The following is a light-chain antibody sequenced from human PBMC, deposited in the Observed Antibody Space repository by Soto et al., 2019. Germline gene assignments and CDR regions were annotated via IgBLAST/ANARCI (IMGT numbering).Light chain of an antibody. V-gene: IGKV1-39*01. CDR3: QQSYSSPPIT. Sequence: DIQMTQSPSSLSASVGDRITITCRASQSISSFLNWYQQKPGKPPKLLIYDASSLQSGVPSRFSGSGSGTDFTLTISSLQPEDFATYYCQQSYSSPPITFGKGTRLEI. CDR2: DAS. CDR1: QSISSF. J-gene: IGKJ5*01.